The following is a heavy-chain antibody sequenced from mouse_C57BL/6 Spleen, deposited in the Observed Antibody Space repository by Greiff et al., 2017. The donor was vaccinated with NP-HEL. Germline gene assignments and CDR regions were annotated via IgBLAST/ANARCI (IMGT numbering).Heavy chain of an antibody. D-gene: IGHD2-2*01. CDR2: IDPSDSET. CDR3: ARNYYGCDVDYFDY. V-gene: IGHV1-52*01. CDR1: GYTFTSYW. J-gene: IGHJ2*01. Sequence: QVQLQQPGAELVRPGSSVKLSCKASGYTFTSYWMHWVKQRPIQGLEWIGNIDPSDSETHYNQKFKDKATLTVDKSSSTAYMQLSSLTSEDSAVYYGARNYYGCDVDYFDYWGQGTTLTVSS.